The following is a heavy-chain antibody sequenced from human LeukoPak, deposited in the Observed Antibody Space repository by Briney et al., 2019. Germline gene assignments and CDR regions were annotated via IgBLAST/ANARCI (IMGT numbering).Heavy chain of an antibody. CDR1: GFTFSAYA. Sequence: GGSLRLSCEASGFTFSAYAMTWVRQAPGKGLEWVSSIGSDGKTHYSESVRGRFAISRDNSKSMLFLQLNSLRAEDTALYNCARDLHYYAAMDVWGQETTVTVSS. CDR2: IGSDGKT. D-gene: IGHD3-10*01. J-gene: IGHJ6*02. CDR3: ARDLHYYAAMDV. V-gene: IGHV3-23*01.